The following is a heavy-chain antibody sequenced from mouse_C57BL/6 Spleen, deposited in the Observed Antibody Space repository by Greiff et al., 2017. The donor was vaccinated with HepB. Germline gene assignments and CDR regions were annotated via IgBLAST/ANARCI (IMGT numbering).Heavy chain of an antibody. CDR2: ISSGSSTI. Sequence: EVHLVESGGGLVKPGGSLKLSCAASGFTFSDYGMHWVRQAPEKGLEWVAYISSGSSTIYYADTVKGRFTISRDNAKNTLFLQMTSLRSEDTAMYYCARPIGTPYYYAMDYWGQGTSVTVSS. V-gene: IGHV5-17*01. CDR1: GFTFSDYG. D-gene: IGHD4-1*01. J-gene: IGHJ4*01. CDR3: ARPIGTPYYYAMDY.